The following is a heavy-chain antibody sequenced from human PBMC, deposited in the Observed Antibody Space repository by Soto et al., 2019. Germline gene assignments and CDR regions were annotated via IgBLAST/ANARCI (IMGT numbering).Heavy chain of an antibody. D-gene: IGHD1-26*01. CDR1: GFTFSNFA. CDR3: AKEILVGGTFNAFDM. Sequence: EAELLESGGGLVQPGGSLRLSCAASGFTFSNFAMSWVRQAPGKGLEWVSTISGSGRTTFRPESVKGRFTISRDNSRNILFLQMNSLRAEDTALYYCAKEILVGGTFNAFDMWGQGTRVTVSS. CDR2: ISGSGRTT. V-gene: IGHV3-23*01. J-gene: IGHJ3*02.